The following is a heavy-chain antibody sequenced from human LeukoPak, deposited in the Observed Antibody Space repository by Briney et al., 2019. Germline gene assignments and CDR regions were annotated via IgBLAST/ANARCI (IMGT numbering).Heavy chain of an antibody. CDR1: GFSFSTYC. J-gene: IGHJ4*02. CDR3: VRDFRSADY. V-gene: IGHV3-74*01. CDR2: ICPDGTVT. Sequence: GGSLRLSCAASGFSFSTYCMHWVRQAPGKGPMWVSRICPDGTVTNYADSVKARFSISRDNARNTVYLQMNSLKAEDTAVYYCVRDFRSADYWGQGTLVTVSS.